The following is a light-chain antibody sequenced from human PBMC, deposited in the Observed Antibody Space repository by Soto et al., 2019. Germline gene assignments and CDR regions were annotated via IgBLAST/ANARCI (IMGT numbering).Light chain of an antibody. CDR3: QQYSDWPRT. CDR2: AAS. Sequence: EIEMTQSPATLSVSPGERATLSCRPSQTIHSNLAWYQQRPGQAPRPLIYAASTRATGIPARFSGNGFGTEFTLIISSLQSEDVAVYYYQQYSDWPRTFGGGTKVEIK. CDR1: QTIHSN. J-gene: IGKJ4*01. V-gene: IGKV3D-15*01.